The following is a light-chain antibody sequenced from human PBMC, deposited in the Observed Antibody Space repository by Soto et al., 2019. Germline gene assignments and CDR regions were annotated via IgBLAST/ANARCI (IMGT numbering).Light chain of an antibody. V-gene: IGLV2-14*03. CDR2: DVT. CDR1: SSDVGGYNF. J-gene: IGLJ1*01. Sequence: SLLTQPASVSGSPGQSITISCPGTSSDVGGYNFVSWYQHHPDKAPKLVIYDVTNRPSGVSYRFSGSKSGNTASLTISGLQAEDEADYYCNSYTGSTTPFVFGTGTKVTVL. CDR3: NSYTGSTTPFV.